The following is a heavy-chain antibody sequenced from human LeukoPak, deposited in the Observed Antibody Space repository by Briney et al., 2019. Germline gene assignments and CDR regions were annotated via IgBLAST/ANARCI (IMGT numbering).Heavy chain of an antibody. D-gene: IGHD6-19*01. CDR1: GYTFTSYD. CDR3: ARYFGSGWYGAFDY. J-gene: IGHJ4*02. Sequence: RASVKVSCKASGYTFTSYDINWVRQATGQGLEWMGWMNPNSGNTGYAQKFQGRVTITRNTSISTAYMELSSLRSEDTAVYYCARYFGSGWYGAFDYWGQGTLVTVSS. V-gene: IGHV1-8*03. CDR2: MNPNSGNT.